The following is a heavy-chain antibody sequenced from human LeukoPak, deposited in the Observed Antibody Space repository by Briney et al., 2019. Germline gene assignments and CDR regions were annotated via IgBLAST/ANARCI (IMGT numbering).Heavy chain of an antibody. D-gene: IGHD3-3*01. J-gene: IGHJ4*02. V-gene: IGHV4-34*01. CDR2: INHSGST. Sequence: PSETLSLTCAVYGGSFSGYYWSWIRQPPGKGLEWIWEINHSGSTNYNPSLKSRVTISVDTSKNQFSLKLSSVTAADTAVYYCARVVIVVTIFGVVTYGFDYWGQGTLVTVSS. CDR1: GGSFSGYY. CDR3: ARVVIVVTIFGVVTYGFDY.